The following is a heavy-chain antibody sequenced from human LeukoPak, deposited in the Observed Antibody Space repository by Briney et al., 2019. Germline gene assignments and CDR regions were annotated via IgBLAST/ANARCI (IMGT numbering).Heavy chain of an antibody. CDR2: IYTSGST. Sequence: PSETLSLTCTVSGGSISSYYWSWIRQPPGKGLEWIGYIYTSGSTNYNPSLKSRVTISVDTSKNQFSLKLSSVTAADTAAYYCARLRVVPAATYYYYYYMDVWGKGTTVTVSS. V-gene: IGHV4-4*09. CDR3: ARLRVVPAATYYYYYYMDV. CDR1: GGSISSYY. J-gene: IGHJ6*03. D-gene: IGHD2-2*01.